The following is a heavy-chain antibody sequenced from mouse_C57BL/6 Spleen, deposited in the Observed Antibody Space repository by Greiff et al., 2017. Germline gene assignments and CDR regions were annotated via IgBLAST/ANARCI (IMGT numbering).Heavy chain of an antibody. Sequence: VQLQQSGAELVRPGASVTLSCKASGYTFTDYEMHWVKQTPVHGLEWIGAIDPETGGTAYNQKFKGKAILTADRSSSTAYMELRSLTSEDSAVYYCTRQFITTVGYAMDYWGQGTSVTVSS. J-gene: IGHJ4*01. D-gene: IGHD1-1*01. CDR3: TRQFITTVGYAMDY. CDR2: IDPETGGT. CDR1: GYTFTDYE. V-gene: IGHV1-15*01.